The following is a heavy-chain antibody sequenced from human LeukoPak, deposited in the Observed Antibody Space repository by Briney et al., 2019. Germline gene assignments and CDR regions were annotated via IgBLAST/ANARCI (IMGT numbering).Heavy chain of an antibody. V-gene: IGHV1-69*13. Sequence: SVKVSCKASGGTFSSYAISWVRQAPGQGLEWMGGIIPIFGTANYAQKFQGRVTITADESTSTAYMELSSLRSEDTAVYYCARAKPRYSSSWYVSGFDYWGQGTLVTVSS. D-gene: IGHD6-13*01. CDR3: ARAKPRYSSSWYVSGFDY. CDR2: IIPIFGTA. CDR1: GGTFSSYA. J-gene: IGHJ4*02.